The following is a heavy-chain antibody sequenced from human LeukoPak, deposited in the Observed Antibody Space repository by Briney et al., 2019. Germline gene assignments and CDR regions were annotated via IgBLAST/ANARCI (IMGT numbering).Heavy chain of an antibody. Sequence: ASVKVSCKASGYTFTSYGISWVRQARGQGLEWMGWISAYNGNTNYAQKLQGRVTMTTDTSTSTAYMELRSLRSDDTAVYYCARVYRSSWYFAFDIWGQGTIVTVSS. CDR3: ARVYRSSWYFAFDI. D-gene: IGHD6-13*01. CDR1: GYTFTSYG. J-gene: IGHJ3*02. CDR2: ISAYNGNT. V-gene: IGHV1-18*04.